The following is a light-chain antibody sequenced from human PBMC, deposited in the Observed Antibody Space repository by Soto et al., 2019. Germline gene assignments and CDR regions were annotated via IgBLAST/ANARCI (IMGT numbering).Light chain of an antibody. CDR3: EQYSQWWT. Sequence: EIVVTQSPATLSVSPAESGTLAVRASQSIGDSLAWYQVRPGQAPRLLVYDTSIRAADIPARFSGSASGTDFTLTINSLQSEDFGIYFCEQYSQWWTFGQGTKVDIK. CDR2: DTS. CDR1: QSIGDS. V-gene: IGKV3-15*01. J-gene: IGKJ1*01.